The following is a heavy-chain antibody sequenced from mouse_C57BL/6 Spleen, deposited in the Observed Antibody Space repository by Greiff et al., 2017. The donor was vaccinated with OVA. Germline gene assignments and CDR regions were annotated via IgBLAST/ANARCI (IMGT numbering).Heavy chain of an antibody. J-gene: IGHJ4*01. Sequence: VQLQQPGAELVRPGSSVKLSCKASGYTFTSYWMDWVKQRPGQGLEWIGNIYPSDSETHYNQKFKDKATLTVDKSSSTAYMQLSSLTSEDSAVYYCARGGLWSPYYAMDYWGQGTSVTVSS. V-gene: IGHV1-61*01. D-gene: IGHD1-1*02. CDR2: IYPSDSET. CDR1: GYTFTSYW. CDR3: ARGGLWSPYYAMDY.